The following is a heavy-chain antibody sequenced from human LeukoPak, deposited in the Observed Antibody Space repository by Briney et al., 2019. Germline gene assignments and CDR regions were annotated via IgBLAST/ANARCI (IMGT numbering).Heavy chain of an antibody. J-gene: IGHJ1*01. CDR3: ARGETYYDILTGYPNPHAEYFQH. CDR2: IYYSGST. V-gene: IGHV4-39*01. D-gene: IGHD3-9*01. CDR1: GGSISSRSYY. Sequence: SETLSLTCTVSGGSISSRSYYWGWIRQPPGKGLEWIGSIYYSGSTYYNPSLQSRVTISVDTSKNQFSLKLNSVTAADTAVYYCARGETYYDILTGYPNPHAEYFQHWGQGTLVTVSS.